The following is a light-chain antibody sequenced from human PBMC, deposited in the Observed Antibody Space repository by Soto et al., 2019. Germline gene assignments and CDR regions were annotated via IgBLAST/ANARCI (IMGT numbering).Light chain of an antibody. CDR3: QQYNNWPGT. Sequence: MTHAPSTLSVSPGARSTLPCRASQSVSSNLAWYQQKNGQAPRVIIYGASTRATGIPARFSGSGSGTEFNLTISSLQSEDFAVYYCQQYNNWPGTFGQGTKVDIK. CDR2: GAS. CDR1: QSVSSN. J-gene: IGKJ1*01. V-gene: IGKV3-15*01.